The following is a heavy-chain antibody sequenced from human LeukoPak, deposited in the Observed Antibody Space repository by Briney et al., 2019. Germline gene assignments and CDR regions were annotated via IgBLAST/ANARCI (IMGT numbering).Heavy chain of an antibody. V-gene: IGHV3-30*18. J-gene: IGHJ4*02. CDR1: GFSFSTYG. CDR2: ISYDGSNK. D-gene: IGHD2-15*01. Sequence: GGSLRLSCAASGFSFSTYGMHWDRQGPDKGLEWVAVISYDGSNKDYAESVKGRFTISRDDSKNTLYLQMNSLRAEDTAVCYCAKANGYCSGGNCYSNFWGQGTLVTVSS. CDR3: AKANGYCSGGNCYSNF.